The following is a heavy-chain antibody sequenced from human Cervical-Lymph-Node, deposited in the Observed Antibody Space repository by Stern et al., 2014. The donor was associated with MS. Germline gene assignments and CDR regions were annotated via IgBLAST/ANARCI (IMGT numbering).Heavy chain of an antibody. CDR1: GFTFTSSA. CDR3: AAEPMYYSDSVGAFDI. Sequence: QLVESGPEVKKPGTSVKVSCKASGFTFTSSAVQWVRQARGQRLEWIGWIVVGSGNTNYAPKFQERVNHTRDMSTSTAYMELSSLRSEDTAVYYCAAEPMYYSDSVGAFDIWGQGTMVTVSS. V-gene: IGHV1-58*01. CDR2: IVVGSGNT. J-gene: IGHJ3*02. D-gene: IGHD3-22*01.